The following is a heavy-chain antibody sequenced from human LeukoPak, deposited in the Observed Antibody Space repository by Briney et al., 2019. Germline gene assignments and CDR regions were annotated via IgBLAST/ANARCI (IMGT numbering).Heavy chain of an antibody. CDR2: IYHSGST. V-gene: IGHV4-38-2*02. CDR1: GYSISSGYY. Sequence: SETLSLTCAVSGYSISSGYYWGWIRQPPGKGLEWIGSIYHSGSTYYNPSLKSRVTISVDTSKNQFSLKLSSVTAADTAVYYCAREGYSYGQHYDYWGQGTLVTVSS. J-gene: IGHJ4*02. CDR3: AREGYSYGQHYDY. D-gene: IGHD5-18*01.